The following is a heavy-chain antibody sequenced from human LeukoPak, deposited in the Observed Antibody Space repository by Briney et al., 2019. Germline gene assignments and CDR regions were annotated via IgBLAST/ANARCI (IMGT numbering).Heavy chain of an antibody. J-gene: IGHJ4*02. CDR3: AKDPYGTRYFDY. Sequence: GGSLRLSCAASGFTFSSHALSWVRRPPGKGLEWVSSLSGSGYNTYYADSVKGRFTISRDNSKNTVYLQMNSLRAEDTAVYYCAKDPYGTRYFDYWGQGTLVTVSS. CDR1: GFTFSSHA. D-gene: IGHD2-2*01. V-gene: IGHV3-23*01. CDR2: LSGSGYNT.